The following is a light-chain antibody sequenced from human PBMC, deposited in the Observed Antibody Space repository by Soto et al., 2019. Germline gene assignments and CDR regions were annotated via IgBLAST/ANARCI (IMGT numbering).Light chain of an antibody. CDR2: GVS. Sequence: QSVLTQPASVSGSPGQSLTISCTGSSNDIGSFNFVSWYQHLPGKAPQLLIYGVSNRPSGVSSRFSGSKSGNTASLTISGLQADDEADYYCKSYTTTGTDVFGTGTKLTVL. CDR1: SNDIGSFNF. J-gene: IGLJ1*01. CDR3: KSYTTTGTDV. V-gene: IGLV2-14*03.